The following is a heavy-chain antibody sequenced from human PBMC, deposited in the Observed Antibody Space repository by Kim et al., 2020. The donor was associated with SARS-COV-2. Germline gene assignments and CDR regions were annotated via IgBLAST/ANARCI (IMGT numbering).Heavy chain of an antibody. CDR1: GFTFSSYG. D-gene: IGHD6-19*01. Sequence: GGSLRLSCAASGFTFSSYGMHWVRQAPGKGLEWVAVISYDGSNKYYADSVKGRFTISRDNSKNTLFLQMNSLRAEDTAVYYCAKGQTSGWYLSWFDPWGQGTLVTVSS. J-gene: IGHJ5*02. CDR2: ISYDGSNK. V-gene: IGHV3-30*18. CDR3: AKGQTSGWYLSWFDP.